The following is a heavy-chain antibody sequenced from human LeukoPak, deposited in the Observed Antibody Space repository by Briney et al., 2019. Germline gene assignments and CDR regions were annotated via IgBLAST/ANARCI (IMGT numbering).Heavy chain of an antibody. Sequence: GGSLRLSCAASGFTFSSYSMNWVRQAPGKGLEWVSSISSSSSYIYYADSVKGRFTISRDNAKNSLYLQMNSLRAEDTAVYYCARAPPYCSSTSCTSDSWGQGTLVTVSS. CDR1: GFTFSSYS. D-gene: IGHD2-2*01. V-gene: IGHV3-21*01. J-gene: IGHJ5*01. CDR3: ARAPPYCSSTSCTSDS. CDR2: ISSSSSYI.